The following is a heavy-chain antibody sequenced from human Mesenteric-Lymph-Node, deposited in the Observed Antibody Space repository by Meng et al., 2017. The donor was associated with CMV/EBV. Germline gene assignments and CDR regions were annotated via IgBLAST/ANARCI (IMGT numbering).Heavy chain of an antibody. J-gene: IGHJ4*02. Sequence: GESLKISCAASGFTFSSYSMNWVRQAPGKGLEWVSYISSSSSTIYYADSVKGRFTISGDIAKNSLFLQMNSLRAEDTAVYYCARGGFNYFDYWGLGTLVTVSS. CDR2: ISSSSSTI. CDR3: ARGGFNYFDY. V-gene: IGHV3-48*04. CDR1: GFTFSSYS.